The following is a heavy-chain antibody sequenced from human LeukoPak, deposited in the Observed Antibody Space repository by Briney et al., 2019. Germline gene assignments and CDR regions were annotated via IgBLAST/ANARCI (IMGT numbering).Heavy chain of an antibody. CDR1: GVSISSGGYY. CDR2: IYYSGST. CDR3: ARDSYYDFWSGYHDAFDI. D-gene: IGHD3-3*01. J-gene: IGHJ3*02. Sequence: SETLSLTCTVSGVSISSGGYYWSWIRQPPGKGLEWIGYIYYSGSTNYNPSLKSRVTISVDTSKNQFSLKLSSVTAADTAVYYCARDSYYDFWSGYHDAFDIWGQGTMVTVSS. V-gene: IGHV4-61*08.